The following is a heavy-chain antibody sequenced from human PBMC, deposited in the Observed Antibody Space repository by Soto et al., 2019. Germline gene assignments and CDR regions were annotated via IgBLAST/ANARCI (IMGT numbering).Heavy chain of an antibody. CDR3: AKDTVGGYSFWSGYYSEGLDV. V-gene: IGHV3-23*01. Sequence: SGGGLAQPGGSLRLSCVGSGFTFDSYAISWVRQAPGKGLQWISAISGNGAGTDYAHSVKGRFTISRDNSKNTVHLQMNSLRAEDTALYYCAKDTVGGYSFWSGYYSEGLDVWGQGTMVTVSS. CDR2: ISGNGAGT. D-gene: IGHD3-3*01. J-gene: IGHJ3*01. CDR1: GFTFDSYA.